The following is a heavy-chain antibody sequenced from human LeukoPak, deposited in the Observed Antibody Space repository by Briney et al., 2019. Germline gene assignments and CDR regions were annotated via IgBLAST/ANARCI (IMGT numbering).Heavy chain of an antibody. CDR2: INPSDGST. J-gene: IGHJ4*02. Sequence: GASVKVSCKASGYTFSSYFMHWVRQAPGQGLEWMGIINPSDGSTSCARELQGRVTMTRDTSTGTVYMELSGLRPEDTAVYYCARVDVTFGLIGDYWGQGTLVTVSS. CDR3: ARVDVTFGLIGDY. D-gene: IGHD2-21*02. V-gene: IGHV1-46*01. CDR1: GYTFSSYF.